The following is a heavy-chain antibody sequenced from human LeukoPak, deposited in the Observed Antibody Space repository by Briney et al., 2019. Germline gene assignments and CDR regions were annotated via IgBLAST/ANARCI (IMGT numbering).Heavy chain of an antibody. CDR3: AKDAYGGATFFYYMDV. CDR1: GFTFDDYA. V-gene: IGHV3-9*01. J-gene: IGHJ6*03. CDR2: ISWNSGNI. D-gene: IGHD2/OR15-2a*01. Sequence: SLRLSCAGSGFTFDDYAMHWVRQTPGKGLLWVSGISWNSGNIAYADFVGGRFTISRDNAKNSLSLQMNSLSDEDTAVYYCAKDAYGGATFFYYMDVWGKGTTVTVSS.